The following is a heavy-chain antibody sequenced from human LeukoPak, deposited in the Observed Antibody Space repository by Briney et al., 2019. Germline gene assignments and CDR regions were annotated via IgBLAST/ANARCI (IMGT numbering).Heavy chain of an antibody. CDR1: GFTFSTYS. CDR3: ARRYFGPAGY. J-gene: IGHJ4*02. Sequence: PGESLRLSCAASGFTFSTYSMNWLRLAPGKGLEWVSSISPDSNYKYYVDSVKGRFTISRDNAKNSLYLQMSSLRAEDTAVYYCARRYFGPAGYWGQGTLVTVSS. D-gene: IGHD2/OR15-2a*01. V-gene: IGHV3-21*01. CDR2: ISPDSNYK.